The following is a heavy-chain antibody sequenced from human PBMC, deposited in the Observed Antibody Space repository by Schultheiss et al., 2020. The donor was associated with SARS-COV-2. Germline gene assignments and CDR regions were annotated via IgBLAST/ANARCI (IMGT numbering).Heavy chain of an antibody. J-gene: IGHJ6*02. CDR2: INHSGST. Sequence: SETLSLTCAVYGGSFSGYYWSWIRQPPGKGLEWIGEINHSGSTNYNPSLKSRVTMSLDTSRNQFSLKLSSVTAADTAVYYCARDSNYGDYESRGLDVWGQGTTVTVSS. CDR1: GGSFSGYY. CDR3: ARDSNYGDYESRGLDV. D-gene: IGHD4-17*01. V-gene: IGHV4-34*01.